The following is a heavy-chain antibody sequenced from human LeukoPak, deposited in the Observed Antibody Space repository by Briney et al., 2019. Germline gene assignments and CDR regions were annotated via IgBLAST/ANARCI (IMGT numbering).Heavy chain of an antibody. J-gene: IGHJ4*02. D-gene: IGHD6-19*01. Sequence: PGGSLRLSCAASGFTFSDYYMSWIRQAPGKGLEGVSYISSSSSSPNYADSVKGRFTISRDNSKDTLFLQMNSLRAEDTAVYYCAKASRKGAVASPLDYWGQGTLVTVSS. CDR1: GFTFSDYY. CDR3: AKASRKGAVASPLDY. V-gene: IGHV3-11*05. CDR2: ISSSSSSP.